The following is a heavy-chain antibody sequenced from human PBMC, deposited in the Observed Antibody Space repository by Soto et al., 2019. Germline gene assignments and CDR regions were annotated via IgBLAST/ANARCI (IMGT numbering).Heavy chain of an antibody. J-gene: IGHJ5*02. D-gene: IGHD2-15*01. CDR3: ARHAFGDINNFPRLDX. Sequence: PSETLSLTFTVSGGSISSGNYYWSWIRQPPGRGLEWIGYVYYSGSTYYNPSLESRLTISVDTSKNQLSLKLTSVTAADTAVYYCARHAFGDINNFPRLDXWGQGTLVTVSX. CDR1: GGSISSGNYY. CDR2: VYYSGST. V-gene: IGHV4-30-4*02.